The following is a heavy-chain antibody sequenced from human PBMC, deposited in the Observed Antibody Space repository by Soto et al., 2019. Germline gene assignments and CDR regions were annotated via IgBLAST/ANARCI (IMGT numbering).Heavy chain of an antibody. D-gene: IGHD6-13*01. V-gene: IGHV3-23*01. CDR1: GFTFSSYA. CDR3: AKHQEIADHWFEH. J-gene: IGHJ5*02. CDR2: ISGSGGST. Sequence: EVQLLESGGGLVQPGGSLRLSCAASGFTFSSYAMSWVRQAPGKGLEWVSAISGSGGSTYYADSVKGRFTSSRDNSKNTQHLQMNSLRAEETAVYYCAKHQEIADHWFEHWGQGTLVTVSS.